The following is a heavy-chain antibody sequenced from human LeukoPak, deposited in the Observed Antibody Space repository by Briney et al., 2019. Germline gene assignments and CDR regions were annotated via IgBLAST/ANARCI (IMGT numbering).Heavy chain of an antibody. CDR2: ISYDGIYE. CDR3: ARSEYGDYGDCYRN. V-gene: IGHV3-30*03. J-gene: IGHJ4*02. Sequence: GGSLRLSCAASGFTFSSYGMHWVRQAPGKWLEWVAVISYDGIYEYYADSVKGRFTISRDNSKNTLYLQMNSLRAEDTAVYYCARSEYGDYGDCYRNWGQGTLVTVSS. CDR1: GFTFSSYG. D-gene: IGHD4-17*01.